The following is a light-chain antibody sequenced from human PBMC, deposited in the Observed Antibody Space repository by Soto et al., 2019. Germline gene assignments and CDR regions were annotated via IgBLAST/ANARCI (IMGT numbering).Light chain of an antibody. J-gene: IGLJ3*02. Sequence: QSALTQPPSASGSPGQSVTISCTGTSSDVGAYNYVSWYQQHPGTAPKLMIYEVSKRPSGVPVRFSGSKSGNTASLTVSGLQAEDEADYYCSSFAGTNTFVLFGGGTKVTVL. CDR2: EVS. CDR1: SSDVGAYNY. CDR3: SSFAGTNTFVL. V-gene: IGLV2-8*01.